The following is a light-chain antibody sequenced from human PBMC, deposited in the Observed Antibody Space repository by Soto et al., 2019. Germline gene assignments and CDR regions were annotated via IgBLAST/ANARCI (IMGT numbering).Light chain of an antibody. CDR2: GAS. CDR3: QEHNTWPWT. V-gene: IGKV3-15*01. Sequence: ETVMTQSPATLSVSPGERATLSCRASQSVNSNLAWYQQKLGQAPRVLIYGASTRATGIPDRFSGSGSGTEFILTISSLQSEDFAVYYCQEHNTWPWTLGQGTKVDTK. J-gene: IGKJ1*01. CDR1: QSVNSN.